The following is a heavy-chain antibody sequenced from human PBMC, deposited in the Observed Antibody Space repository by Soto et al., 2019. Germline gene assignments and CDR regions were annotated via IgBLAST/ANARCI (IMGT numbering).Heavy chain of an antibody. CDR2: IDSSGRYT. Sequence: GGSLRLSCAASGLTLSSYAMSWVRQAPGKGLEWVSGIDSSGRYTYYADSVKGRFTISRDISKNTLFAQMNSLRADDTAVYYCAAAARSYRDFSYYWGQGTLVTVSS. CDR3: AAAARSYRDFSYY. J-gene: IGHJ4*02. D-gene: IGHD4-17*01. V-gene: IGHV3-23*05. CDR1: GLTLSSYA.